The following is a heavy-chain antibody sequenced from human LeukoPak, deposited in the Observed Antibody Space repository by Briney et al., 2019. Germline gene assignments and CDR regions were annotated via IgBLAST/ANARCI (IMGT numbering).Heavy chain of an antibody. CDR3: ARTVAGGGYWYFDL. Sequence: ASVKVSCKASGYTFTNYGLTWVRQAPGQGLEWMGWISVYKDKSNYAQKFQGRVTMTADTSTRTAYLELRSLRSDDTAVYYCARTVAGGGYWYFDLWGRGTLVTVSS. D-gene: IGHD6-19*01. CDR1: GYTFTNYG. V-gene: IGHV1-18*01. CDR2: ISVYKDKS. J-gene: IGHJ2*01.